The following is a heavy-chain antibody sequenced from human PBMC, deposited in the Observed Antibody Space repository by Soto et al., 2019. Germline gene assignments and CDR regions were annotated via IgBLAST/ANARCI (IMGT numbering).Heavy chain of an antibody. CDR3: AKVSGKAAVLYGMDV. D-gene: IGHD6-25*01. CDR1: GFTFSSYA. Sequence: PGGSLRLSCAASGFTFSSYAMSWVRQAPGKGLEWVSTISGSGGSTYYADSVKGRFTISRDNSKNTLYLQMNSLRAEDTAVYYCAKVSGKAAVLYGMDVWGQGTTVTVSS. V-gene: IGHV3-23*01. J-gene: IGHJ6*02. CDR2: ISGSGGST.